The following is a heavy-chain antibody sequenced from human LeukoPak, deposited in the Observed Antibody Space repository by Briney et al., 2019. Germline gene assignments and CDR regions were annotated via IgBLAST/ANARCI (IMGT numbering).Heavy chain of an antibody. J-gene: IGHJ4*02. Sequence: GGSLRLSCAASGFTVSSNYMSWVRQAPGKGLEYISVVYTGGRTYYADSVKGRFTISRDNSKNTLYLQLNSLRAEDTAVYCCARLTPRTIVTSGYFGYWGQGTLVTVSS. CDR3: ARLTPRTIVTSGYFGY. CDR2: VYTGGRT. D-gene: IGHD4-23*01. CDR1: GFTVSSNY. V-gene: IGHV3-66*01.